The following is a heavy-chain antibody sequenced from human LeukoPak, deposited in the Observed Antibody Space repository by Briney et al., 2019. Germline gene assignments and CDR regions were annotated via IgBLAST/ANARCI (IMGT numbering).Heavy chain of an antibody. D-gene: IGHD5-12*01. CDR3: TRGIVATIGDY. Sequence: GGSLRLSCTASGFTFGDYAMSWVRQAPGKGLKRVGFIRRKAYGGTTEYAASVKGRFTISRDDSKSIAYLQMNSLKTEDTAVYYCTRGIVATIGDYWGQGTLVTVSS. J-gene: IGHJ4*02. CDR1: GFTFGDYA. V-gene: IGHV3-49*04. CDR2: IRRKAYGGTT.